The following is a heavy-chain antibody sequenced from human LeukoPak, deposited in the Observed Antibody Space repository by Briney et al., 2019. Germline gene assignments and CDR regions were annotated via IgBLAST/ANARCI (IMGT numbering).Heavy chain of an antibody. CDR2: IYSGGST. CDR1: GFTVSSNY. D-gene: IGHD3-16*02. V-gene: IGHV3-53*01. Sequence: GGSLRLSCAASGFTVSSNYMNWVRQAPGKGLEWVSLIYSGGSTYYADSVKGRFTISRDNSKNTLYLHMNSLRAEDTAVYYCARSYVWGTYRFDAFDIWGQGTMVTVSS. J-gene: IGHJ3*02. CDR3: ARSYVWGTYRFDAFDI.